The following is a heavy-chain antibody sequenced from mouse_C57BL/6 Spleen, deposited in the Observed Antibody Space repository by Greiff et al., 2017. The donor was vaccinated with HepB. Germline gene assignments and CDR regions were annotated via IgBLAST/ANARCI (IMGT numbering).Heavy chain of an antibody. J-gene: IGHJ2*01. Sequence: EVKLMESGGDLVKPGGSLKLSCAASGFTFSSYGMSWVRQTPDKRLEWVATISSGGSYTYYPDSVKGRFTISRDNAKNTLYLQMSSLKSEDTAMYYCARAGLLRYFDYWGQGTTLTVSS. CDR1: GFTFSSYG. V-gene: IGHV5-6*01. D-gene: IGHD2-3*01. CDR2: ISSGGSYT. CDR3: ARAGLLRYFDY.